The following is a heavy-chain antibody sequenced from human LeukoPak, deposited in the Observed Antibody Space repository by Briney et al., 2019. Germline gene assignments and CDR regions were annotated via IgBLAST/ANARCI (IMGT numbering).Heavy chain of an antibody. D-gene: IGHD5-12*01. CDR1: GGSISSSNW. CDR2: IYHSGST. Sequence: SGTLSLTCAVSGGSISSSNWVSWVRQPRGEGLERIGEIYHSGSTNYNPSLKSRVTISVDKSKNQFSLKLSSVTAADTAVYYCARAYMDIVATIYDYWGQGTLVTVSS. CDR3: ARAYMDIVATIYDY. V-gene: IGHV4-4*02. J-gene: IGHJ4*02.